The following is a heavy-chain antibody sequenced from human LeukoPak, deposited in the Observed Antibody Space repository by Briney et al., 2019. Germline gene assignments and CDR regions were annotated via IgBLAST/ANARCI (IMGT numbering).Heavy chain of an antibody. CDR2: IYSGGST. J-gene: IGHJ6*02. CDR1: GFTFSSYA. V-gene: IGHV3-66*01. Sequence: GGSLRLSCAASGFTFSSYAMSWARQAPGKGLEWVSVIYSGGSTYYADSVKGRFTISRDTSKNTLYLQMNSLRAEDTAVYYCASLSGMDVWGQGTTVTVSS. D-gene: IGHD2/OR15-2a*01. CDR3: ASLSGMDV.